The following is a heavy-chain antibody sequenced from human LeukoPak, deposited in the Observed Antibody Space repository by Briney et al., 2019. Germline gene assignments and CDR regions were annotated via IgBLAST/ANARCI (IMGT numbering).Heavy chain of an antibody. D-gene: IGHD1-26*01. CDR3: ARDSWESGSFPHYYYGMDV. J-gene: IGHJ6*02. Sequence: GGSLRLSCAASGFTFSSYWMSWVRQAPGKGLEWVANIKEDGSEKYYVDSVKGRFTISRDNAENSLYLQMNSLRAEDTAVYYCARDSWESGSFPHYYYGMDVWGQGTTVTVSS. CDR1: GFTFSSYW. CDR2: IKEDGSEK. V-gene: IGHV3-7*01.